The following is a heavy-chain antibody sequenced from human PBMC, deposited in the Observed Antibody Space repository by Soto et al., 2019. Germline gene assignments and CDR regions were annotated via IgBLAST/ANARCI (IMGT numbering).Heavy chain of an antibody. CDR2: IYSSGNT. CDR3: ARDRGVTAAGITWFDP. Sequence: SETLSLTCTVSSGSIVDSSWSWIRQPAGKGLEWIGHIYSSGNTNSNPSLKSRVSMSVDTSKNQLSLRLSSVTAADTAVYFCARDRGVTAAGITWFDPWGQGTLVTVS. V-gene: IGHV4-4*07. CDR1: SGSIVDSS. J-gene: IGHJ5*02. D-gene: IGHD6-13*01.